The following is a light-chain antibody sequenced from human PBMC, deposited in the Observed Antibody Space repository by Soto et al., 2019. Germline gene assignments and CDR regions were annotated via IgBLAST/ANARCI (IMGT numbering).Light chain of an antibody. CDR3: GTWDTSLRVFYV. J-gene: IGLJ1*01. Sequence: QTVLTQPLAASSPPGQNVTISCSGSSSNIGNNYVSWYQHLPGTAPSIITYDNYKPPSAIPDPFSGLTSGTSATLGITGLQTGDEADYYCGTWDTSLRVFYVFGSGTKVTVL. CDR1: SSNIGNNY. CDR2: DNY. V-gene: IGLV1-51*01.